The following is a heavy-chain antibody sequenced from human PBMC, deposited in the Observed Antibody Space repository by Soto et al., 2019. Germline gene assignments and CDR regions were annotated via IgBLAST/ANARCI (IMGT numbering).Heavy chain of an antibody. CDR2: INHSGST. CDR3: ARGRTWIQLWPRGEERYNWFDP. J-gene: IGHJ5*02. CDR1: GGSFSGYY. D-gene: IGHD5-18*01. Sequence: SETLSLTCAVYGGSFSGYYWSWIRQPPGKGLEWIGEINHSGSTNYNPSLKSRVTISVDTSKNQFSLKLSSVTAADTAVYYCARGRTWIQLWPRGEERYNWFDPWGQGTLVTVSS. V-gene: IGHV4-34*01.